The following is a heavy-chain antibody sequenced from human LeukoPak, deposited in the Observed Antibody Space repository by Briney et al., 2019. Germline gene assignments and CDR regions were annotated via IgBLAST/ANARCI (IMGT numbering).Heavy chain of an antibody. CDR2: MNPNSGST. D-gene: IGHD2-21*02. CDR3: ARDRLLIRDSRGGFDY. J-gene: IGHJ4*02. CDR1: GYTFTTYD. Sequence: ASVKVSCKASGYTFTTYDINWVRQAPGQGLEGMGWMNPNSGSTGYAQKFQGRVTFSRDTSMSTAFMELSSLTSEDTAVYYCARDRLLIRDSRGGFDYWGQGTLVTVSS. V-gene: IGHV1-8*03.